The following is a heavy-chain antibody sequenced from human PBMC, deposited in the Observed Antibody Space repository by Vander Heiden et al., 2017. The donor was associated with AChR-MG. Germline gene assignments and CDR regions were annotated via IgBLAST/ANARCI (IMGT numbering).Heavy chain of an antibody. J-gene: IGHJ4*02. V-gene: IGHV3-15*01. Sequence: EVQLVESGGGLVKHGGSLRLPCAASGLPLRNAWVSWVRQAPGKGLKWVGRIKSKTDGGTTDYAAPVKGRFTISRDDSKNTLYLQMNSLKTEDTAVYYCTETRVGYCSSTSCYGYWGQGTLVTVSS. D-gene: IGHD2-2*01. CDR2: IKSKTDGGTT. CDR3: TETRVGYCSSTSCYGY. CDR1: GLPLRNAW.